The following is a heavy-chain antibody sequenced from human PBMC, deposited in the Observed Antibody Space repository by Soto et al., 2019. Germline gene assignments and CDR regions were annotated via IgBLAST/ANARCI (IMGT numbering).Heavy chain of an antibody. V-gene: IGHV1-2*04. CDR3: ATWVDYGDFEGFDF. CDR2: VDPNGGGS. CDR1: GYSFTDYK. Sequence: VKVSCKTSGYSFTDYKLHWVRQAPGQGLEWMGWVDPNGGGSNSAQKFQGSVTMTWDTSITTAYLDLTRLTTNDTATYFCATWVDYGDFEGFDFWGQGTLVTVSS. J-gene: IGHJ4*02. D-gene: IGHD4-17*01.